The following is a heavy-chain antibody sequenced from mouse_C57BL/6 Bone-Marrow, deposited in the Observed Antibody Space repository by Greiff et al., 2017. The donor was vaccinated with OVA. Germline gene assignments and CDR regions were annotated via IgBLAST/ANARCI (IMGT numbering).Heavy chain of an antibody. CDR2: INPYNGGT. CDR3: ARTAGAWFAY. CDR1: GYTFTDYY. Sequence: VQLQQSGPVLVKPGASVKMSCKASGYTFTDYYMNWVKQSHGKSLEWIGVINPYNGGTSYNQKFKGKATLTVDKSSSTAYMELNSLTSEDSAVYYCARTAGAWFAYWGQGTLVTASA. V-gene: IGHV1-19*01. D-gene: IGHD1-2*01. J-gene: IGHJ3*01.